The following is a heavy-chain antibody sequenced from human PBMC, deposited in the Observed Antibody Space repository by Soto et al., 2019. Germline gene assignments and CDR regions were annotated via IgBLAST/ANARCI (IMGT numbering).Heavy chain of an antibody. V-gene: IGHV3-15*01. CDR2: IKSKTDGGAT. D-gene: IGHD3-10*01. J-gene: IGHJ5*02. CDR1: GLSVTDSW. CDR3: TTFYYKTSTCNHWFDP. Sequence: GGSLRLSCAASGLSVTDSWVNWVRQAPGKGLEWVGRIKSKTDGGATDYAAPVKGRFNISRDDSKNMVYLQLNSLKSEDTGVYYCTTFYYKTSTCNHWFDPWGQGTLVTVSS.